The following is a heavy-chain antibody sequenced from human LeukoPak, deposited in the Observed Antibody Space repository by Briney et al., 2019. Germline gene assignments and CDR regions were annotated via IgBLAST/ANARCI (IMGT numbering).Heavy chain of an antibody. CDR1: GFTFSSYA. CDR2: ISGSGGST. J-gene: IGHJ4*02. V-gene: IGHV3-23*01. CDR3: TNMVRGVIINY. Sequence: PGGSLRLSCAASGFTFSSYAMSWVRQAPGKGLEWVSAISGSGGSTYYADSVKGRFTISRDNSKNTLYLQMNSLRAEDTAVYYCTNMVRGVIINYWGQGTLVTVSS. D-gene: IGHD3-10*01.